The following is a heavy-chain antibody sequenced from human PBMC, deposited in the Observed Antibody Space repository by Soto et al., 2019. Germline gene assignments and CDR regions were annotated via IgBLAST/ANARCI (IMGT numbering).Heavy chain of an antibody. CDR3: ARVKGLAAAGHTKFDP. CDR2: NAANGDSDT. CDR1: GYTFTSYG. V-gene: IGHV5-51*03. D-gene: IGHD6-13*01. J-gene: IGHJ5*02. Sequence: GASVKVSCKASGYTFTSYGIHWVRQAPGQRLEWMGWINAANGDSDTRYSPSFQGQVTTSADKSISTAYLQWSSLKASDTAMYYCARVKGLAAAGHTKFDPWGQGTLVTVSS.